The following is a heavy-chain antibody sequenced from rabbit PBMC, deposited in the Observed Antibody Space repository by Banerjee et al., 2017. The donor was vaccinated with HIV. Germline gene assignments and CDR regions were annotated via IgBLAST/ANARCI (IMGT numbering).Heavy chain of an antibody. CDR3: ARDAGVDGYSNDL. J-gene: IGHJ4*01. V-gene: IGHV1S45*01. CDR1: GFTLSSYV. D-gene: IGHD7-1*01. Sequence: QEQLEESGGGLVKPEGSLKLSCTVSGFTLSSYVMCWVRQAPGKGLEWIGCINTGSGSAYYANWAKGRFTISKTSSPTVTLQMTSLPAADTATYFCARDAGVDGYSNDLWGPGTLVPAS. CDR2: INTGSGSA.